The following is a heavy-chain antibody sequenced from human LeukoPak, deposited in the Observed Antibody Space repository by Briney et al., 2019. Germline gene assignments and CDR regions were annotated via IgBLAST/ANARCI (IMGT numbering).Heavy chain of an antibody. Sequence: ASVTVSCTASGYTFTSYGISWVRQAPGQGLEWMGWISAYNGNTNYAQKLQGRVTMTTDTSTSTAYMELRSLRSDDTAVYYCARHGFSSGWYYLDYWGQGTLVTVSS. CDR1: GYTFTSYG. D-gene: IGHD6-19*01. J-gene: IGHJ4*02. CDR2: ISAYNGNT. CDR3: ARHGFSSGWYYLDY. V-gene: IGHV1-18*01.